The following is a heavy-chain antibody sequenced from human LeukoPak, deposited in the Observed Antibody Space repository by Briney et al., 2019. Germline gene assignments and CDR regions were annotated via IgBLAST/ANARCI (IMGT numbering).Heavy chain of an antibody. CDR1: GGSISSGGYY. CDR2: IYYSGST. D-gene: IGHD6-19*01. V-gene: IGHV4-31*03. Sequence: SQTLSLTCTVSGGSISSGGYYWSWIRQHPGKGLEWIGYIYYSGSTYYNPSLKSRVTISVDTSKNQFSLKLSSVTAADTAVYYCARGKDSSGWYVFGYWGQGTLVTVSS. CDR3: ARGKDSSGWYVFGY. J-gene: IGHJ4*02.